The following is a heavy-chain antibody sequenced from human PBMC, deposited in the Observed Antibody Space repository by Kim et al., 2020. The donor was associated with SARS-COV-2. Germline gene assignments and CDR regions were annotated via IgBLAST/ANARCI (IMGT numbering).Heavy chain of an antibody. CDR2: IYYSGSI. Sequence: SETLSLTCTVSGDSISSSNYYWGWIRQPPGKGLEWIGNIYYSGSIYYNPSLKSRVTISVDTSKNQFSLKLSSVTAADTAVYYCARRGRWLHLIDYWGQGTLVTISS. V-gene: IGHV4-39*01. J-gene: IGHJ4*02. CDR1: GDSISSSNYY. CDR3: ARRGRWLHLIDY. D-gene: IGHD5-12*01.